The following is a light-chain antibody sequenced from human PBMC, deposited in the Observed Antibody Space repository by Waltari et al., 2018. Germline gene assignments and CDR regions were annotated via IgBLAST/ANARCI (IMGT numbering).Light chain of an antibody. CDR3: QQYGHWPPIT. CDR2: GTS. J-gene: IGKJ5*01. CDR1: QSISSS. Sequence: EMVLTQSPATLSVSPGESVALSCRASQSISSSFAWYQQKPGQAPRLLLFGTSTRATGVPARFSGSGSGTEFTLTISNMQSEDFGVYYCQQYGHWPPITFGQGTRLEIE. V-gene: IGKV3-15*01.